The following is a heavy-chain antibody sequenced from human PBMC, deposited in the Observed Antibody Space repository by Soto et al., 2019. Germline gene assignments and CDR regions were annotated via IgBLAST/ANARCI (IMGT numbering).Heavy chain of an antibody. CDR2: IVVGSGNT. D-gene: IGHD1-1*01. CDR3: AADDMTTFI. CDR1: GFTFPSSA. J-gene: IGHJ4*02. Sequence: VKVSCKASGFTFPSSAVHWVRQARGQRLEWIGWIVVGSGNTNSAQKFQERVTFTRDMSTSTVYMELSSLKFEDTAVYYCAADDMTTFIWGQGTLVTVSS. V-gene: IGHV1-58*01.